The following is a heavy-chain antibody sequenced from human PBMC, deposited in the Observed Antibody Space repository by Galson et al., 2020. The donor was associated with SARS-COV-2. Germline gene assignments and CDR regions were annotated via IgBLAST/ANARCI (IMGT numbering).Heavy chain of an antibody. D-gene: IGHD3-9*01. V-gene: IGHV1-58*02. Sequence: SVKVSCKASGYTFTGYYMQWVRQARGQRLEWIGWIVVGSGNTNYAQKFQERVTITRDMSTSTAYMELSSLRSEDTAVYYCATAPASWFDWAFDYWGQGTLVTVSS. CDR1: GYTFTGYY. CDR3: ATAPASWFDWAFDY. CDR2: IVVGSGNT. J-gene: IGHJ4*02.